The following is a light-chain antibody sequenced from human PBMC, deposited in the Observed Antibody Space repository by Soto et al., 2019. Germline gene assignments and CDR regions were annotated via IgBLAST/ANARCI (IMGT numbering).Light chain of an antibody. Sequence: QSALTQPRSVSGSPGQSVTISCTGTSTDVGGYNYVSWYQQHPGKVPKLMLYDVSKRPSGVPDRFSGSKSGNTASLTISGLQAEDEADYYSCSYAGRDTLLVFGRGTKVTVL. CDR1: STDVGGYNY. V-gene: IGLV2-11*01. CDR2: DVS. CDR3: CSYAGRDTLLV. J-gene: IGLJ1*01.